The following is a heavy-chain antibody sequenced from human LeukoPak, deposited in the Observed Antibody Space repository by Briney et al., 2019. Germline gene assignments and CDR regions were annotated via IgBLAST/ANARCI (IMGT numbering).Heavy chain of an antibody. J-gene: IGHJ4*02. CDR1: GFTFDDYG. Sequence: GGSLRLSCAASGFTFDDYGMSWVRQAPGKGLEWVSGINWNGGSTGYADSVKGRFTISRDNAKNSLYLQMNSMRAEDTALYYCARFVRVGAVADAFDYWGQGTLVTVSS. CDR2: INWNGGST. V-gene: IGHV3-20*04. D-gene: IGHD6-19*01. CDR3: ARFVRVGAVADAFDY.